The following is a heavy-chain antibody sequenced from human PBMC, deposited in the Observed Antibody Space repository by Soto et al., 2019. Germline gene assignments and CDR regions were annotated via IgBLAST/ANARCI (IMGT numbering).Heavy chain of an antibody. D-gene: IGHD3-9*01. CDR3: ARLVILTGYYSYFDY. Sequence: GESLKISCKGSGYSFTSYWIGWVRQMPGKGLEWMGIIYPGDSDTRYSPSFQGQVTISADKSISTAYLQWSSLKASDTAMYYCARLVILTGYYSYFDYWGQGTLVTVSS. J-gene: IGHJ4*02. V-gene: IGHV5-51*01. CDR2: IYPGDSDT. CDR1: GYSFTSYW.